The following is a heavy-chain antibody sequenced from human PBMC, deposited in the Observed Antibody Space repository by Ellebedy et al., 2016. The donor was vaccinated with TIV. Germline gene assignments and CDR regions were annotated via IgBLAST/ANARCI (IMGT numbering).Heavy chain of an antibody. CDR2: FDPEDGET. J-gene: IGHJ4*02. CDR1: GYTLTELS. CDR3: ARGGLSDFWSPWAVDY. Sequence: ASVKVSCXVSGYTLTELSMHWVRQAPGKGLEWMGGFDPEDGETIYAQKFQGRVTMTRNTSISTAYMELSSLRSEDTAVYYCARGGLSDFWSPWAVDYWGQGTLVTVSS. D-gene: IGHD3-3*01. V-gene: IGHV1-24*01.